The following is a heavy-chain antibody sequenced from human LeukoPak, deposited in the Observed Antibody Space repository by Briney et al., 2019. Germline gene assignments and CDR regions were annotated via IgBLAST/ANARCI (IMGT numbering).Heavy chain of an antibody. CDR1: GGFINDYY. D-gene: IGHD6-19*01. CDR2: IHYSGAT. J-gene: IGHJ4*02. V-gene: IGHV4-59*01. Sequence: SETLSLTCSASGGFINDYYWSWIRQPPGKGLEWIGYIHYSGATNYNPSLKSRVIMSVDTSRNQFSLNLYSVTATDTAMYYCARHSSGWHLDFWGQGTLVTVSS. CDR3: ARHSSGWHLDF.